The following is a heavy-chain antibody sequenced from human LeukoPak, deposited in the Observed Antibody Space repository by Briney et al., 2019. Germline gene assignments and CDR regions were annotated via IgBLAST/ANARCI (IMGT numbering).Heavy chain of an antibody. Sequence: SETLSLTCTVSGGSINNHYWSWIRQPPGKGLEWIGYIHSTGSTHYNPFLKSRVTISVDRSENQFSLKVTSVTAADTAVYYCASLGFCTGTRCLEDSWGQGTLVTVAS. CDR1: GGSINNHY. CDR3: ASLGFCTGTRCLEDS. J-gene: IGHJ4*02. V-gene: IGHV4-59*11. CDR2: IHSTGST. D-gene: IGHD2-2*03.